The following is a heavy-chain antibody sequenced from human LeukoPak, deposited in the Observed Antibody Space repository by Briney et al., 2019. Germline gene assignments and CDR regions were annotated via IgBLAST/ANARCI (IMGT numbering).Heavy chain of an antibody. D-gene: IGHD3-22*01. Sequence: GGSLRLSCAASGFTFDDYGMSWVRQAPGKGLEWVSGINWNGGSTGYADSVKGRFAISRDNAKNSLYLQMNSLRAEDTAVYYCARGQITMIVVDLDYWGQGTLVTVSS. V-gene: IGHV3-20*04. J-gene: IGHJ4*02. CDR3: ARGQITMIVVDLDY. CDR1: GFTFDDYG. CDR2: INWNGGST.